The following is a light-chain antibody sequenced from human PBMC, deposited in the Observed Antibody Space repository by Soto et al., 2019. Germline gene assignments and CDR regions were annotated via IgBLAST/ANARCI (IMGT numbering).Light chain of an antibody. Sequence: EIVLTQSPATLSLSPGERATLSCRASRSVGNNLAWYQKKPGQAPGLLIYATSTRATGIPARFSGSGSGTDFTLAIRSLEPEDFAVYYCHQHGYWPLTFGGGTKVEIK. CDR1: RSVGNN. CDR3: HQHGYWPLT. J-gene: IGKJ4*01. CDR2: ATS. V-gene: IGKV3-11*01.